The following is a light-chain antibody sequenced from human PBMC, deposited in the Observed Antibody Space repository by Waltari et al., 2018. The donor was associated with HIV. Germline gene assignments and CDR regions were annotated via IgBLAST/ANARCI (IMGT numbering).Light chain of an antibody. Sequence: QSVPTQPPSVSGAPGQTVTISCTVSSPTVGADAVHWSQQLPGAAPEPLIYGDNNRPSGVPDRFSGSKSGASASLAITGLQAQDEAYYYYCQAYDSSVIGSVFGGGTKVTVL. CDR2: GDN. CDR3: QAYDSSVIGSV. CDR1: SPTVGADA. V-gene: IGLV1-40*01. J-gene: IGLJ3*02.